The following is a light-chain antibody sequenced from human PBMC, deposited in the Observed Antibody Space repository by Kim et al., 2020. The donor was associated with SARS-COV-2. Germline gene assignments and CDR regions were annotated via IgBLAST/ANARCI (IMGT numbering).Light chain of an antibody. CDR2: GAT. V-gene: IGKV3-20*01. CDR3: QQYESSPPSYT. Sequence: PGERPTLSCRASQSVSSTALAWYQQKPGQAPRLLIYGATNRATGIPDRFSGSGSVTDFTLTISRLEPEDFAVYYCQQYESSPPSYTFGQGTKLEI. J-gene: IGKJ2*01. CDR1: QSVSSTA.